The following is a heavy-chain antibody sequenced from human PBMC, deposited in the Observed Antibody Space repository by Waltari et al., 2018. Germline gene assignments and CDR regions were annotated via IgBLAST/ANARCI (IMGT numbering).Heavy chain of an antibody. CDR2: INRDGTGT. J-gene: IGHJ4*02. Sequence: EVQLVESGGGLVQSGGSLRLSCGASGFTFRNHWMHWVRQAPGKGLLGVSRINRDGTGTSHADSVKGRFTMSRDNAKNTLYLQMNSLRVEDTAVYYCTRDSGQGLDFWGQGTLVTVSS. CDR1: GFTFRNHW. V-gene: IGHV3-74*01. D-gene: IGHD3-10*01. CDR3: TRDSGQGLDF.